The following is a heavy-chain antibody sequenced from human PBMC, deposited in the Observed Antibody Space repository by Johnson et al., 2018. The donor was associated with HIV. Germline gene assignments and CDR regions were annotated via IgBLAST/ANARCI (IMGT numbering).Heavy chain of an antibody. CDR1: GFTISSNY. CDR3: ARDPGSSWTDAFDI. D-gene: IGHD6-13*01. Sequence: VQLVESGGGLIQPGGSLRLSCAAYGFTISSNYMSWVRQAPGKGLEWVSVIYSGGSTYYADSVKGRFTISSDNSKNTLYLQLNSLRVEDTAVYYCARDPGSSWTDAFDIWGQGTLVTVSS. V-gene: IGHV3-53*01. J-gene: IGHJ3*02. CDR2: IYSGGST.